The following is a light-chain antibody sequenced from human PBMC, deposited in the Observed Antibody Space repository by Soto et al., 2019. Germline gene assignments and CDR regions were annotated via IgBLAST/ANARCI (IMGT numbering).Light chain of an antibody. V-gene: IGKV1-5*03. CDR1: QSISSW. CDR2: KAS. Sequence: DIQMTQSPSTLSASVGDRVTITCQARQSISSWLAWYQQKPGKAPKLLIYKASSLESGVPSRFSGSGSGTEFTLTISSLQPDDFATYYCQQYNSYSRTFGQGTKVDIK. J-gene: IGKJ1*01. CDR3: QQYNSYSRT.